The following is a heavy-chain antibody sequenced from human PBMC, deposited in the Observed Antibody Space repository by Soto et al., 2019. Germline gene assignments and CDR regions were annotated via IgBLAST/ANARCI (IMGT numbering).Heavy chain of an antibody. CDR3: ASPVDYCGNSGPAFDI. CDR1: GGSIISSSYY. J-gene: IGHJ3*02. D-gene: IGHD4-17*01. V-gene: IGHV4-39*01. CDR2: IYNSRTT. Sequence: SSETLSLTCPVSGGSIISSSYYWGWIRQPPGKGLEWIGNIYNSRTTYYNPSLKSRVTISADTSKNPFYLKLSSVTAADTAVYYCASPVDYCGNSGPAFDIWGQGTTVTVSS.